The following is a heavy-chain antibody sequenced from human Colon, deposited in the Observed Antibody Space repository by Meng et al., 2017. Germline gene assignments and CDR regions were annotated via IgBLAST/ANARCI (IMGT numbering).Heavy chain of an antibody. CDR1: DTSISRSNW. CDR3: ARENDSGNSYDH. V-gene: IGHV4-4*02. CDR2: IYHIGST. D-gene: IGHD3-10*01. Sequence: VSLDRSGPGLVSPWGTLSLTCSVSDTSISRSNWWTWVRQAPGKGLEWIGEIYHIGSTNYNPSLKSRVTILVDESKNEFSLKLTSVTAADTAVYYCARENDSGNSYDHWGRGTLVTVSS. J-gene: IGHJ4*02.